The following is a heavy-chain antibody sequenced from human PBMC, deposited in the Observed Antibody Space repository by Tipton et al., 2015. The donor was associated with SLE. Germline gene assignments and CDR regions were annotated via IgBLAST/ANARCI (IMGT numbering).Heavy chain of an antibody. CDR2: INHSGST. Sequence: TLSLTCAVYGGSFSGYYWSWIRQPPGKGLEWIGEINHSGSTNYNPSLKSRVTISVDTSKNQFSLRLSSVTAADTAVYFCARVVAVGATHYYDMDVWGQGTTVTVSS. CDR1: GGSFSGYY. CDR3: ARVVAVGATHYYDMDV. J-gene: IGHJ6*02. V-gene: IGHV4-34*01. D-gene: IGHD2-15*01.